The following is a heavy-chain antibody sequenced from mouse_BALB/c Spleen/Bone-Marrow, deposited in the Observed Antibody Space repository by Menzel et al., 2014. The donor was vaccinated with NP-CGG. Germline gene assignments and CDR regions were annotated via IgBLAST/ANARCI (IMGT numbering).Heavy chain of an antibody. CDR2: IDPENGNT. CDR3: ARGDGYAMDY. CDR1: GFNIKDYY. Sequence: VQLKESGAEIVRPGALVKLSRKASGFNIKDYYMQWVKQRPEQGLEWIGWIDPENGNTIYDPKFQGKASITADTSSNTAYLQLSSLTSEDTAVYYCARGDGYAMDYWGQGTSVTVSS. J-gene: IGHJ4*01. V-gene: IGHV14-1*02.